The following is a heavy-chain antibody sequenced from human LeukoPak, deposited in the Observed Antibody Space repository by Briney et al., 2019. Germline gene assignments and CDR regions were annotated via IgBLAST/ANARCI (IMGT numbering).Heavy chain of an antibody. CDR1: GFTFNTYS. V-gene: IGHV3-21*01. CDR2: ISSTSNYI. J-gene: IGHJ4*02. D-gene: IGHD1-7*01. Sequence: GGSLRLSCAASGFTFNTYSMNWVRQAPGKGLEWVASISSTSNYIYYANSVKGRFTISRDNAKNSLYLQMNSLRAEDTAVYYCARVGGGTTSFDYWGQGTLVTVSS. CDR3: ARVGGGTTSFDY.